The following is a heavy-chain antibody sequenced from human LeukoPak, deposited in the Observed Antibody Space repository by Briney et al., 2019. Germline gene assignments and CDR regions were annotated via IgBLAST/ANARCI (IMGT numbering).Heavy chain of an antibody. CDR3: ATDPHYYGSGSYHDY. D-gene: IGHD3-10*01. CDR2: FDPEDGET. CDR1: GYTLTELS. J-gene: IGHJ4*02. Sequence: ASVKVSCKVSGYTLTELSMHWVRQAPGKGLEWMGGFDPEDGETIYAQKFQGRVTMTEDTSTDTAYMELSSLRSEDTAVYYCATDPHYYGSGSYHDYWGQGTLVTVSS. V-gene: IGHV1-24*01.